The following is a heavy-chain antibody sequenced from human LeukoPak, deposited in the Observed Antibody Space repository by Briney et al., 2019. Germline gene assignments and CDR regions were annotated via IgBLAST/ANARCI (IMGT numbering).Heavy chain of an antibody. CDR2: ISSSGTTI. V-gene: IGHV3-48*03. J-gene: IGHJ4*02. CDR1: GFTFSSYE. Sequence: GGSLRLSCAASGFTFSSYEMNWVRQAPGKGLEWVSYISSSGTTIYYADSVKGRFTNSRDNAKNSLYLQMNSLRAVDTAVYYCAIGGYGGVMSDYWGQGTLVTVSS. CDR3: AIGGYGGVMSDY. D-gene: IGHD3-16*01.